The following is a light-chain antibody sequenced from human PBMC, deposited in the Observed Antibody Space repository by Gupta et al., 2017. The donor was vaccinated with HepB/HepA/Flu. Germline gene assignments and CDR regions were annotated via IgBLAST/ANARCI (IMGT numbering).Light chain of an antibody. CDR3: CSYAGSYTGV. CDR2: DVS. CDR1: SRDVGSYIY. Sequence: QSALTQPRPVSGSPGQSVTISCTGTSRDVGSYIYCSWYQQHPATAPILFVYDVSKRPSGVPVRFSGSKSGTTASLTISGLEAEDESYYYCCSYAGSYTGVFGTGTKVTVL. V-gene: IGLV2-11*01. J-gene: IGLJ1*01.